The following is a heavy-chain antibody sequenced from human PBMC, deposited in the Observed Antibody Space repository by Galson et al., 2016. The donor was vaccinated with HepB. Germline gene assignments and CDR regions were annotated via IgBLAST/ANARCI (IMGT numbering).Heavy chain of an antibody. CDR2: TYYRSQWYS. J-gene: IGHJ4*02. CDR3: ARDFRDYVWGTNRYFDC. V-gene: IGHV6-1*01. D-gene: IGHD3-16*01. Sequence: CAISGDSVSSNSAAWNWIRQSQSRGLEWLGRTYYRSQWYSDYAVSVKSRITINSDTSKNQFSLHLKSVTPEDTAVYFCARDFRDYVWGTNRYFDCWGQGTLVSVSS. CDR1: GDSVSSNSAA.